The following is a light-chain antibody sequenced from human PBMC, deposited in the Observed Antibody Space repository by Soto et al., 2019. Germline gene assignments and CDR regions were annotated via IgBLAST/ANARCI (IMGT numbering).Light chain of an antibody. V-gene: IGKV3-20*01. Sequence: EIVLTQSPGTLSLSPGERATLSCSASQSVSSSYLAWYQQKPGQAPRLLIYGASTRATGIPDRFSGSGSGTDFTLTISRLEPEDFAVYYCQQYGGSPRTFGQGTKVDIK. CDR3: QQYGGSPRT. CDR1: QSVSSSY. CDR2: GAS. J-gene: IGKJ1*01.